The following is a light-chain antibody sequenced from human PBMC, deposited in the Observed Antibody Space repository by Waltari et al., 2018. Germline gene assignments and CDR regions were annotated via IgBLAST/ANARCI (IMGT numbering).Light chain of an antibody. Sequence: QSVLTQPPSASGTPGQRVTISCSGSSSNIGRNFVYWYQQLPGTAPKVLSYTNNSRPSGVPYPVSCSKSSTSAARSISGLRSQDEADYYCSAWDDSLSVWVFGGGTEQTVL. CDR1: SSNIGRNF. CDR3: SAWDDSLSVWV. V-gene: IGLV1-47*01. CDR2: TNN. J-gene: IGLJ3*02.